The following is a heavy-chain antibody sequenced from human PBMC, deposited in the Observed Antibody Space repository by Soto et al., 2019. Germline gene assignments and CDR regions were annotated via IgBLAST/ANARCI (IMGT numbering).Heavy chain of an antibody. D-gene: IGHD6-6*01. J-gene: IGHJ4*02. CDR1: GFTFSSYG. V-gene: IGHV3-33*01. CDR2: IWYDGSNK. CDR3: ARVYGEQLVEYYFDY. Sequence: GGSLRLSCAASGFTFSSYGMHWVRQAPGKGLEWVAVIWYDGSNKYYADSVKGRFTISRDNSKNTLYLQMNSLRAEDTAVYYCARVYGEQLVEYYFDYWGQGTLVTVSS.